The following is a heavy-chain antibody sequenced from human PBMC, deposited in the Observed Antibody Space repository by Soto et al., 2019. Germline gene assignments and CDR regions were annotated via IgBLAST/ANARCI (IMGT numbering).Heavy chain of an antibody. CDR3: ARENIVVVVAAFHYFDY. Sequence: QVQLVESGGGVVQPGRSLRLSCAASGFTFSSYGMHWVRQAPGKGLEWVAVIWYDGSNKYYADSVKGRFTISRDNSKNTLYLQMNSLRAEDTAVYYCARENIVVVVAAFHYFDYWGQGTLVTVSS. CDR1: GFTFSSYG. V-gene: IGHV3-33*01. D-gene: IGHD2-15*01. CDR2: IWYDGSNK. J-gene: IGHJ4*02.